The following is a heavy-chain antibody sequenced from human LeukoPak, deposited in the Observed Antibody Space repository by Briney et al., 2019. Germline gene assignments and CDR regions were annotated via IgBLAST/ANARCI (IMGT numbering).Heavy chain of an antibody. Sequence: GGSLRLSCAASGFTFSSYAMHWVRQAPGKGLEWGAVISYDGSNKYYADSVKGRFTISRDNSKNTLYLQMNSLRAEDTAVYYCARSVVVPAAIFDYWGQGTLVTVSS. J-gene: IGHJ4*02. CDR1: GFTFSSYA. CDR2: ISYDGSNK. CDR3: ARSVVVPAAIFDY. D-gene: IGHD2-2*01. V-gene: IGHV3-30-3*01.